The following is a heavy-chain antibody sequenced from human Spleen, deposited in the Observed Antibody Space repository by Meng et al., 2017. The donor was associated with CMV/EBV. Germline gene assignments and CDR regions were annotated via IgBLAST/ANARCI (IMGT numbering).Heavy chain of an antibody. CDR1: GFTFSTYG. V-gene: IGHV3-23*01. CDR3: ARDNGLQGYDFLSGNYYGYGMDV. Sequence: GESLKISCAASGFTFSTYGMHWVRQTAGKGLEGVSIIGGRGEYTYYADSFKGRFTISRDNSKNTLYLQMNSLRAEDTAVYYCARDNGLQGYDFLSGNYYGYGMDVWGQGTTVTVSS. D-gene: IGHD3-3*01. CDR2: IGGRGEYT. J-gene: IGHJ6*02.